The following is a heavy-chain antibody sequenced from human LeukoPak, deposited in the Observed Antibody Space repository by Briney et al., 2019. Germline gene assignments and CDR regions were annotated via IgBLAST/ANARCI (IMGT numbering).Heavy chain of an antibody. V-gene: IGHV1-18*04. D-gene: IGHD5-12*01. CDR3: ASGYREATMSDFDY. Sequence: ASVKVSCKASGYTFTGYYMHWVRQAPGQGLEWMGWISAYNGNTNYAQKLQGRVTMTTDTSTSTAYMELRSLRSDDTAVYYCASGYREATMSDFDYWGQGTLVTVSS. J-gene: IGHJ4*02. CDR2: ISAYNGNT. CDR1: GYTFTGYY.